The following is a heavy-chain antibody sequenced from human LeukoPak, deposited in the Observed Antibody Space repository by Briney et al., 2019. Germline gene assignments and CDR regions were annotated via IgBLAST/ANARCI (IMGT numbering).Heavy chain of an antibody. CDR2: INHSGST. D-gene: IGHD1/OR15-1a*01. V-gene: IGHV4-34*01. J-gene: IGHJ4*02. CDR1: GGSFSGYY. CDR3: ARGGGQFAKTRIFDY. Sequence: SETLSLTCAVYGGSFSGYYWSWIRQPPGKGLEWIGEINHSGSTNYNPSLKSRVTISVDTSKNQFSLKLSSVTAADTAVYYCARGGGQFAKTRIFDYWGQGTLVTVSS.